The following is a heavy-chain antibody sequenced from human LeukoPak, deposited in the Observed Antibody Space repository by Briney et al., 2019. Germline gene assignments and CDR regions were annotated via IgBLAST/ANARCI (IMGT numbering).Heavy chain of an antibody. J-gene: IGHJ4*02. V-gene: IGHV3-7*01. CDR2: IRQDGRQT. CDR1: EFTFSGFW. CDR3: ARDGQSSGTFDY. D-gene: IGHD3-10*01. Sequence: GGSLRLSCAASEFTFSGFWMNWVRQAPGEGPQWVGNIRQDGRQTHYSDAVQGRFTISRDNAQKSLYLQMNSLGPEDTAVYYCARDGQSSGTFDYWGQGTLVTVSS.